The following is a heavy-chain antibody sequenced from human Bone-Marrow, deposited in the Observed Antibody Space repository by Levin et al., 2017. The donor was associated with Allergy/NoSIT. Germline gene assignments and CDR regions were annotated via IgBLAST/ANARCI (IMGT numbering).Heavy chain of an antibody. Sequence: RPGGSLRLSCVGSGFTFSHFGIYWVRQAPGKGLEWVAVISFDGGNVNYADSVKGRFTISRDNSKDTVYLQMTSLRSEDTAVYFCAKVQHWLLDFWGQGTLVTVSP. V-gene: IGHV3-30*18. CDR1: GFTFSHFG. CDR2: ISFDGGNV. CDR3: AKVQHWLLDF. D-gene: IGHD4/OR15-4a*01. J-gene: IGHJ4*02.